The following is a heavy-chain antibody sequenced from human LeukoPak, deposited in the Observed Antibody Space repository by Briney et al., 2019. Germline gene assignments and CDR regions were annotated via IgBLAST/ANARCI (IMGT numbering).Heavy chain of an antibody. V-gene: IGHV4-4*07. J-gene: IGHJ6*03. D-gene: IGHD3-3*01. Sequence: SETLSLTCTVSGGSISSYYWSWIRQPAGKGLEWIGRIYTSGSTNYNPSLKSRVTMSVDTSKNQFSLKLSSVTAADTAVYYCASTFRHDFWSGPPRYYYYYMDVWGKGTTVTVSS. CDR2: IYTSGST. CDR1: GGSISSYY. CDR3: ASTFRHDFWSGPPRYYYYYMDV.